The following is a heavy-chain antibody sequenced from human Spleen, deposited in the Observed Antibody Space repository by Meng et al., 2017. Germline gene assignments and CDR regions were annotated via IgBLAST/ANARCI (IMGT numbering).Heavy chain of an antibody. CDR3: TTLYGDSIS. J-gene: IGHJ4*02. V-gene: IGHV4-34*01. Sequence: QVQLQQRGAGLLKPSETLSLTCAVYGGSFSGYYWSWIRQPPGKGLEWIGEINHSGSSNYNPSLKSRVTISVDTSKNQFSLKLSSVTAGDTAVYYCTTLYGDSISWGQGTLVTVSS. CDR1: GGSFSGYY. CDR2: INHSGSS. D-gene: IGHD4-17*01.